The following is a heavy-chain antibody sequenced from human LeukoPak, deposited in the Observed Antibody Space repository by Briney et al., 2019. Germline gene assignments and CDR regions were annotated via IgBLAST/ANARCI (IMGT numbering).Heavy chain of an antibody. Sequence: SETLSLTCTVSGGSISSSSYYWGWIRQPPGKGLGWIGSIYYSGSTYYNPSLKSRVTISVDTSKNQFSLKLSSVTAADTAVYYCARGPFDPWGQGTLVTVSS. J-gene: IGHJ5*02. CDR1: GGSISSSSYY. CDR2: IYYSGST. V-gene: IGHV4-39*01. CDR3: ARGPFDP.